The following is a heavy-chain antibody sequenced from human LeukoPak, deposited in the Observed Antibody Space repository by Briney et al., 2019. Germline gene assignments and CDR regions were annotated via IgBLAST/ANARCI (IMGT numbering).Heavy chain of an antibody. CDR1: GYTFTNYD. Sequence: ASVKVSCKASGYTFTNYDSMWVRQATGQGPEWMGWMNSNTGNTGSAQKFQGRVTMTRGTSINTAYMELHSLTSEDTAVYYCARGRGGTVVRGYLDYWGQGTLVTVSS. D-gene: IGHD3-10*01. J-gene: IGHJ4*02. V-gene: IGHV1-8*01. CDR2: MNSNTGNT. CDR3: ARGRGGTVVRGYLDY.